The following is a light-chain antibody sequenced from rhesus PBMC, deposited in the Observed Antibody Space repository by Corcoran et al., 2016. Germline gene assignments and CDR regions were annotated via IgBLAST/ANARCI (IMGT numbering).Light chain of an antibody. V-gene: IGKV1-21*01. CDR2: KAS. CDR3: QQYNSAPWT. J-gene: IGKJ1*01. Sequence: DLQMTQSPSSLSASVGDRVTITCRASQGISSWLAWYQQKPGKDPTLLIYKASSLQSGVPSRFSGSGSGTDFTLTISSLQPEDVATYYCQQYNSAPWTFGQGTKVEIK. CDR1: QGISSW.